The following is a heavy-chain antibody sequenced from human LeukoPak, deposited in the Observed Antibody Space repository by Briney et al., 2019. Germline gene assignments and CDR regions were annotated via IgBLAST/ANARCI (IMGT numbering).Heavy chain of an antibody. CDR3: ARDQSTMVRDHYYYYGMDV. CDR2: ISSDGTYT. J-gene: IGHJ6*02. D-gene: IGHD3-10*01. V-gene: IGHV3-74*01. Sequence: GGSLRLSCAASGFTFSSHLMHWVRQAPGKGLVWVSRISSDGTYTNYADSVRGRFTISRDNAKNTLYLQMNSLRAEDTAVYYCARDQSTMVRDHYYYYGMDVWGQGTTVTVSS. CDR1: GFTFSSHL.